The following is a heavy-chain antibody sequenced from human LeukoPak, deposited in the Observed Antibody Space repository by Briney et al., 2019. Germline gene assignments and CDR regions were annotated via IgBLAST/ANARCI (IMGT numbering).Heavy chain of an antibody. Sequence: ASVKVSCKASGYTFTGYYIHWVRQAPGQGLEWMGWINPNINGTNYAQKFQGRVTMTRDTSISTAYMELSRLRSDDTAVYYCARDPSVVGATESFDYWGQGTLVTVSS. V-gene: IGHV1-2*02. CDR1: GYTFTGYY. CDR2: INPNINGT. J-gene: IGHJ4*02. D-gene: IGHD1-26*01. CDR3: ARDPSVVGATESFDY.